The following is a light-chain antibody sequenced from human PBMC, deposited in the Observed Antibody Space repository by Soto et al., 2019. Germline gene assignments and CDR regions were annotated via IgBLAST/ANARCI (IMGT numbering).Light chain of an antibody. J-gene: IGKJ4*01. CDR3: QQYNTYPLT. CDR1: QSISDY. CDR2: KAS. Sequence: IQMTQSPSTLSGSVGDRVTITCRASQSISDYLAWYQQKPGKAPKLLIYKASTLQIGVPSRFSGSGSGTEFTLTVSSLQPSDFATYYCQQYNTYPLTFGGGTKVDIK. V-gene: IGKV1-5*03.